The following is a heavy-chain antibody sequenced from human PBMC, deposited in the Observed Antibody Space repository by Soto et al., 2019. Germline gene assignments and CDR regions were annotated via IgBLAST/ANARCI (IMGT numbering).Heavy chain of an antibody. CDR3: ARDDVYSSSWYLYYYYYYGMDV. Sequence: SETLSLTCTVSGGSISSGGYYWSWIRQHPGKGLEWIGYIYYSGSTYYNPSLKSRVTISVDTSKNQFSLKLSSVTAEDTAVYYCARDDVYSSSWYLYYYYYYGMDVWGQGTTVTVSS. D-gene: IGHD6-13*01. V-gene: IGHV4-31*03. CDR1: GGSISSGGYY. CDR2: IYYSGST. J-gene: IGHJ6*02.